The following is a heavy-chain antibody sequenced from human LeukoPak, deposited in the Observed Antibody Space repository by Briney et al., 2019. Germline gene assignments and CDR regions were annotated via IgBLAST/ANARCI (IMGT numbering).Heavy chain of an antibody. CDR3: VREGGGYCGGGSCFKFDP. Sequence: ASVKVSCKASGYTFTSYAMHWVRQAPGQRLEWMGWINAGNGNTKYSQKFQGRVIMTRDTSTSTVYMELGSLRSEDTALYYCVREGGGYCGGGSCFKFDPWGQGTLVIVSS. CDR1: GYTFTSYA. CDR2: INAGNGNT. V-gene: IGHV1-3*01. J-gene: IGHJ5*02. D-gene: IGHD2-15*01.